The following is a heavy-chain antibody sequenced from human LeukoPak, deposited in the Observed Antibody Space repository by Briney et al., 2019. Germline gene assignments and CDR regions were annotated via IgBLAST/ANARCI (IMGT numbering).Heavy chain of an antibody. Sequence: SVKVSCKPSGGTFSSYTISWVRQAPGQGLEWMGRVIPILGIANYAQKFQGRVTITADKSTSTAYMELSSLRSEDTAVYYCARDQHWGLYDSKTFDYWGQGTLVTVSS. CDR2: VIPILGIA. D-gene: IGHD3-22*01. J-gene: IGHJ4*02. CDR1: GGTFSSYT. CDR3: ARDQHWGLYDSKTFDY. V-gene: IGHV1-69*04.